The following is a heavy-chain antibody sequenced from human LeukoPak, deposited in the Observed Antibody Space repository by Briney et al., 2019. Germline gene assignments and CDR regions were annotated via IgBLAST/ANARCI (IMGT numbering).Heavy chain of an antibody. CDR1: GGTFSSYA. V-gene: IGHV1-69*05. Sequence: SVKVSCKASGGTFSSYAISWVRQAPGQGLEWMGRIIPIFGTANYAQKFQGRVTITTDESTSTAYMELSSLRSEDTALYYGASDYDSSGYYYPKFDYWGQGTLVTVSS. J-gene: IGHJ4*02. CDR2: IIPIFGTA. D-gene: IGHD3-22*01. CDR3: ASDYDSSGYYYPKFDY.